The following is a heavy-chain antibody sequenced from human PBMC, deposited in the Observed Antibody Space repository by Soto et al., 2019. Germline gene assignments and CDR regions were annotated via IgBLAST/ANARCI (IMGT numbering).Heavy chain of an antibody. V-gene: IGHV3-30*18. CDR1: GFTFSSYG. J-gene: IGHJ4*02. CDR2: ISYDGSNK. D-gene: IGHD1-26*01. Sequence: QVQLVESGGGVVQPGRSLRLSCAASGFTFSSYGMHWVRQAPGKGLEWVAVISYDGSNKYYADSVKGRFTISRDNSKNTLYLQMNSLRAEDTAVYYCAKDRQWELREHYFDYWGQGTLVTVSS. CDR3: AKDRQWELREHYFDY.